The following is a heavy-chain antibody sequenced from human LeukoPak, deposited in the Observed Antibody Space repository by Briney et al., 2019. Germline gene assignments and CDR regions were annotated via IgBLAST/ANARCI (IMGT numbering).Heavy chain of an antibody. CDR2: FDPEDGET. CDR3: ATGLSLPSSSPKGYYYGIDV. CDR1: GYTLTELS. D-gene: IGHD6-13*01. Sequence: ASVKVSCKVSGYTLTELSMHWVRQAPGKGLEWMGGFDPEDGETIYAQKFQGRVTMTEDTSTDTAYMELSSLRSEDTAVYYCATGLSLPSSSPKGYYYGIDVWGQGTTVTVSS. J-gene: IGHJ6*02. V-gene: IGHV1-24*01.